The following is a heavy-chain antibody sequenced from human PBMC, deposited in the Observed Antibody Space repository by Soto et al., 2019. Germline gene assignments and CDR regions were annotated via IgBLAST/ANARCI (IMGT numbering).Heavy chain of an antibody. Sequence: GGSLRVFCAASGFTFSSYYMSWVRQAPGKGLEWVSSISTSSSYIYYADSVKGRFSISRDNARNSVYLQMNSLRAEDTAVYFCARSPDYGMDVWGPGPKVTVSS. CDR3: ARSPDYGMDV. CDR2: ISTSSSYI. J-gene: IGHJ6*02. CDR1: GFTFSSYY. V-gene: IGHV3-21*01.